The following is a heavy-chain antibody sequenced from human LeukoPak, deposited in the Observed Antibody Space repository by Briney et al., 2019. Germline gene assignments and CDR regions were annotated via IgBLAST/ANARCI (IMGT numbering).Heavy chain of an antibody. CDR1: GLHFSGTA. J-gene: IGHJ5*02. CDR3: AKDGAQYSSGPECDP. CDR2: ISHDGMNA. V-gene: IGHV3-23*01. Sequence: PGGSLRLSCAASGLHFSGTAMSWVRQAPGKGLEWVSAISHDGMNAYYADSVKGRFTISRDNSKKTVSLEMSRLTAADTGVYYCAKDGAQYSSGPECDPRGQGALVTVSP. D-gene: IGHD6-19*01.